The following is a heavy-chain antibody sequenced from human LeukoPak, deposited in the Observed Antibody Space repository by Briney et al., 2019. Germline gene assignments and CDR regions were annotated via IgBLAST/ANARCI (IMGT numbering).Heavy chain of an antibody. J-gene: IGHJ6*03. Sequence: GGSLRLSCAASGFTFSDYYMSWIRQAPGKGLEWVSYISSRGSTIYYADSVKGRFTISRDNAKNSLYLQMNSLRAEDTAVYYCARRSTVTTDHYYYYYMDVWGKGTTVTVSS. CDR1: GFTFSDYY. CDR3: ARRSTVTTDHYYYYYMDV. CDR2: ISSRGSTI. V-gene: IGHV3-11*04. D-gene: IGHD4-11*01.